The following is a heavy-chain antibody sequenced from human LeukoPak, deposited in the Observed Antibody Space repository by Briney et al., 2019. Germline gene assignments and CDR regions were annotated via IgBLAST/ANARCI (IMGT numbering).Heavy chain of an antibody. CDR2: IWYDGSNK. J-gene: IGHJ4*02. Sequence: PGGSLRLSCAASGFTFSSYGMHWVRQAPGKGLGWVAVIWYDGSNKYYADSVKGRFTISRDNSKNTLYLQMNSLRAEDTAVYYCARDAGLLWFGELGGLDYWGQGTLVTVSS. CDR3: ARDAGLLWFGELGGLDY. V-gene: IGHV3-33*01. D-gene: IGHD3-10*01. CDR1: GFTFSSYG.